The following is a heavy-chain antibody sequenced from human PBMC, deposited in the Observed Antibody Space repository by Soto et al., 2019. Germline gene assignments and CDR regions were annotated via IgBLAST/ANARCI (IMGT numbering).Heavy chain of an antibody. Sequence: SDTLSLTCAFYGGSFSGYYWICILQPPGKGLEWIGEINHSGSTNYNPSLKSRVTISVDTSKNQFSLKLSSVTAADTAVYYCARGGRLRYFDWLRHGMDVWGQGTTVTVSS. CDR1: GGSFSGYY. D-gene: IGHD3-9*01. V-gene: IGHV4-34*01. CDR3: ARGGRLRYFDWLRHGMDV. J-gene: IGHJ6*02. CDR2: INHSGST.